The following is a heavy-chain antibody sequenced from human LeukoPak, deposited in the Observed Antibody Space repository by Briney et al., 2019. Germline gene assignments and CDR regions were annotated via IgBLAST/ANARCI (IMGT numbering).Heavy chain of an antibody. D-gene: IGHD3-10*01. CDR3: ARMVRGESRFDP. Sequence: PSETLSLTCTVSGYSISSGYYWVWIRQPPGRGLEWIGSIYHSGSTYYNPSLKSRVTISVDTSKNQFSLKLSSVTAADTAVYYCARMVRGESRFDPWGQGTLVTVSS. J-gene: IGHJ5*02. CDR2: IYHSGST. CDR1: GYSISSGYY. V-gene: IGHV4-38-2*02.